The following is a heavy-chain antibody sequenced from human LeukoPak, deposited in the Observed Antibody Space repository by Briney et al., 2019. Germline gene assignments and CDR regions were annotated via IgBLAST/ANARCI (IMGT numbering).Heavy chain of an antibody. Sequence: PGGSLRLSCAASGFTFSNYGMHWVRQAPGKGLEWVAAIWYDGSDKYYADPVKCRFTISRDNSKSTLYLQMNSLRAEDTAVYYCARDSEFDSSGYSPPLQYWGQGTLVTVSS. CDR1: GFTFSNYG. D-gene: IGHD3-22*01. CDR2: IWYDGSDK. V-gene: IGHV3-33*01. CDR3: ARDSEFDSSGYSPPLQY. J-gene: IGHJ4*02.